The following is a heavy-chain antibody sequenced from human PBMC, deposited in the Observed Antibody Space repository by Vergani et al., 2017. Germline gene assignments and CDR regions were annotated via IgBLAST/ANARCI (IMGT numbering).Heavy chain of an antibody. CDR2: ISSASSYI. CDR1: GFIFSSYS. D-gene: IGHD6-19*01. CDR3: ARPLGGWDTFDALDI. V-gene: IGHV3-21*01. Sequence: EVQLVESGGGLVKPGGSLRLSCAASGFIFSSYSMNWVRQAPGKGLEWVSSISSASSYIYYADSVRGRFTISRDNAKNSRYLQMNSLRVEDTAVYYCARPLGGWDTFDALDIWGQGTMVAVSS. J-gene: IGHJ3*02.